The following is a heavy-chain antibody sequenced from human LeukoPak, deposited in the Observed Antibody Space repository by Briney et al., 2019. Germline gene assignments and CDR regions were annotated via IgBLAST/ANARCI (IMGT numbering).Heavy chain of an antibody. D-gene: IGHD2-21*02. CDR1: GSTFSSYS. J-gene: IGHJ3*02. V-gene: IGHV3-30*18. CDR3: AKDVWDVVVTAIPGAFDI. CDR2: ISYDGSNK. Sequence: GGSLRLSCAASGSTFSSYSMNWVRQAPGKGLVWVAVISYDGSNKYYADSVKGRFTISRDNSKNTLYLQMNSLRAEDTAVYYCAKDVWDVVVTAIPGAFDIWGQGTMVTVSS.